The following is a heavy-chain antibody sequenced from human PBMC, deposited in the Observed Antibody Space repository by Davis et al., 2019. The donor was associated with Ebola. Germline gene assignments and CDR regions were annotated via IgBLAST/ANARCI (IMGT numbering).Heavy chain of an antibody. V-gene: IGHV4-38-2*02. J-gene: IGHJ4*02. CDR3: ARGPPRYGFY. CDR2: IHHTESP. Sequence: MPSETLSLTCTVSGYSISSGYYRGWIRQPPGKGLEWMGSIHHTESPYYNPSLKSRLTISVDTSKNQFSLKLSSVTAADTAVYYCARGPPRYGFYWGQGTLVTVSS. CDR1: GYSISSGYY. D-gene: IGHD4-17*01.